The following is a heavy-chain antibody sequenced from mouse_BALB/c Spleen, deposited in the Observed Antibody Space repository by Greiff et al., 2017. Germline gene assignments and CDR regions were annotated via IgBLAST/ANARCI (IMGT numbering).Heavy chain of an antibody. CDR3: ARDGPAMDY. J-gene: IGHJ4*01. CDR2: ISSGSSTI. V-gene: IGHV5-17*02. D-gene: IGHD2-3*01. Sequence: EVKLVESGGGLVQPGGSRKLSCAASGFTFSSFGMHWVRQAPEKGLEWVAYISSGSSTIYYADTVKGRFTISRDNPKNTLFLQMTSLRSEDTAMYYCARDGPAMDYWGQGTSVTVSS. CDR1: GFTFSSFG.